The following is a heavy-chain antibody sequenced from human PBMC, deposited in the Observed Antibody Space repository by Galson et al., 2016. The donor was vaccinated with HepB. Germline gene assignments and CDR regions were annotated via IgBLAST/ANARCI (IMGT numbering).Heavy chain of an antibody. CDR3: ARVGIGSSWYFDY. CDR2: LTSSGGST. J-gene: IGHJ4*02. V-gene: IGHV3-23*01. Sequence: SLRLYCAASGFTFSSYSMARVRQAPGKGLEWVASLTSSGGSTHYTDSVKGRFTISRDNAKKSLYLQMNSLRAEDTAVYYCARVGIGSSWYFDYWGQGTLVTVSS. CDR1: GFTFSSYS. D-gene: IGHD6-13*01.